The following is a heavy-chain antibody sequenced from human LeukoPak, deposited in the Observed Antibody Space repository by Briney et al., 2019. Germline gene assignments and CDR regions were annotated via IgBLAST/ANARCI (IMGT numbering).Heavy chain of an antibody. CDR1: GFTFSSYA. J-gene: IGHJ4*02. Sequence: GGSLRLSCAASGFTFSSYAMHWVRQAPGKGLEWVAVISYDGSNKYYADSVRGRFTISRDNSKNTLYLQMNSLRAEDTAAYYCARDYGTLWLPDFWGQGSLVTVSS. CDR3: ARDYGTLWLPDF. D-gene: IGHD5-24*01. V-gene: IGHV3-30-3*01. CDR2: ISYDGSNK.